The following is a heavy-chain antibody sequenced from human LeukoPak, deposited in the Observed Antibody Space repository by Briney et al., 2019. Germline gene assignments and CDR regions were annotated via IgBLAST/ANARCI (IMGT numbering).Heavy chain of an antibody. CDR3: AKGTSSGSGSYLYAFDI. Sequence: GGSLRLSCAASGFTFSSYAMSWVRQAPGKGLEWVSAISGSGGSTYYADSVKGRFTISRDNSKNSLYLQMNSLRAEDTAFYYCAKGTSSGSGSYLYAFDIWGQGTMVTVSS. V-gene: IGHV3-23*01. CDR1: GFTFSSYA. CDR2: ISGSGGST. J-gene: IGHJ3*02. D-gene: IGHD3-10*01.